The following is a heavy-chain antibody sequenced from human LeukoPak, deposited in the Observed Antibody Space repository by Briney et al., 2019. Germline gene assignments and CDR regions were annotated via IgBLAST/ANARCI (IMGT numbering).Heavy chain of an antibody. J-gene: IGHJ4*02. CDR1: GFTFSGYG. Sequence: GGSLRLSCAASGFTFSGYGMHWVRQAPGKGLEWVAFIRYDGSNKYYADSVKGRFTISRDDSKNTLYLQMNSLRAEDTAVYYCATWGDIVVVPAAILNYWGQGTLVTVSS. V-gene: IGHV3-30*02. CDR3: ATWGDIVVVPAAILNY. D-gene: IGHD2-2*02. CDR2: IRYDGSNK.